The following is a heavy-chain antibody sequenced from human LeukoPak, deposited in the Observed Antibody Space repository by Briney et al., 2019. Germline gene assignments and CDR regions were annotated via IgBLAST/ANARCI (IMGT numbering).Heavy chain of an antibody. V-gene: IGHV4-59*01. J-gene: IGHJ6*02. CDR1: GGSISSYY. Sequence: SETLSLTCTVSGGSISSYYWSWIRQPPGKGLEWIGYIYYSGSTNYNPSLKSRVTISVDTSKNQFSLKLSSVTAADTAVYYCARGFKPYYCYGMDVWGQGTTVTVSS. CDR2: IYYSGST. CDR3: ARGFKPYYCYGMDV.